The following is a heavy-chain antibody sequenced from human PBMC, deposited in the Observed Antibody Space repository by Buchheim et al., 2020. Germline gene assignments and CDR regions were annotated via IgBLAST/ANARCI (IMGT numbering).Heavy chain of an antibody. V-gene: IGHV3-33*01. J-gene: IGHJ4*02. Sequence: QVQLVESGGGVVQPGRSLRLSCAASGFTFSSYGMHWVRQAPGKGLEWVAVIWYDGSNKYYADSVKGRFTISRDNSKNKLYLQMNSLRAEDTAVYYCARDFPRAMAIDYWGQGTL. CDR3: ARDFPRAMAIDY. D-gene: IGHD5-18*01. CDR2: IWYDGSNK. CDR1: GFTFSSYG.